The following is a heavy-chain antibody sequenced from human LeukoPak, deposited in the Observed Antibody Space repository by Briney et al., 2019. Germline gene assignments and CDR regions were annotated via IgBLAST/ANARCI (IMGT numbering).Heavy chain of an antibody. CDR2: INPGDGST. J-gene: IGHJ4*02. CDR1: VYTFTSYY. V-gene: IGHV1-46*01. CDR3: ARTTHYEDIAATIPSGIYYFDY. D-gene: IGHD5-12*01. Sequence: ASVKVSCKASVYTFTSYYMHCVRQAPGQGLECMGIINPGDGSTSYAQKFQGRVTMTTDTSTSTAYMELWSLRSDDTAVYYSARTTHYEDIAATIPSGIYYFDYWGQGTLVTVSS.